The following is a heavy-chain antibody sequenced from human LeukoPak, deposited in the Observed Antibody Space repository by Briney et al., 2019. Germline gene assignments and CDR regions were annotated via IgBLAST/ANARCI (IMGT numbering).Heavy chain of an antibody. CDR1: GFTFRNYD. V-gene: IGHV3-23*01. Sequence: GRPLRLSCAASGFTFRNYDMNWVRQAPGKGLEWVSSISVGGGDTFTADSVKGRFTITRENSKNTLYLQMMGLRVEDTAIYYCAKLNLGEMAYFDSWGQGILVTVSS. CDR2: ISVGGGDT. J-gene: IGHJ4*02. CDR3: AKLNLGEMAYFDS. D-gene: IGHD2-21*01.